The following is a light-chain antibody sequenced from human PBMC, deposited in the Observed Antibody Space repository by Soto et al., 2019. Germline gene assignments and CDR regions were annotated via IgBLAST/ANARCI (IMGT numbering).Light chain of an antibody. V-gene: IGKV1-39*01. Sequence: DIQMTQSPSSLSASVGERVTITCRASQSISSYLNWYQQKPGKAPKLLIYAASSLQSGVPSRFNGSGSGTDFTLTISSLQPEDFATYYCQQSYSTPFTFGPGTKVYIK. CDR2: AAS. CDR3: QQSYSTPFT. J-gene: IGKJ3*01. CDR1: QSISSY.